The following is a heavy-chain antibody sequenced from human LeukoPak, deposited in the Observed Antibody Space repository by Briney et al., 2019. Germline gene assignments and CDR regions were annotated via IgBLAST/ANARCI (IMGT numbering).Heavy chain of an antibody. D-gene: IGHD2-2*01. CDR1: GFTFSDYY. J-gene: IGHJ4*02. CDR3: ARSPAGWSFDY. Sequence: GGSLRLSCAASGFTFSDYYKNWIRQAPGKGLEWVSYISSSGSAIYYADSVKGRFTISRDNAKNSLYLQMNSLRAEDTAVYYCARSPAGWSFDYWGQGTLVTVSS. CDR2: ISSSGSAI. V-gene: IGHV3-11*01.